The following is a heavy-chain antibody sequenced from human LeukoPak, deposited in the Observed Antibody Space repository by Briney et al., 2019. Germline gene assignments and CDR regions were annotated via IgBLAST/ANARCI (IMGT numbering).Heavy chain of an antibody. Sequence: GGSLRLSCAASGFTFSNYGMHWVRQAPGKGLEWVAVIWYDGSKKYHADSVKARFTISRDNSKNTLNLQMNSLRVEDTAVYYCAAYYYDSSGYDLRFYWGQGTLVTVSS. D-gene: IGHD3-22*01. J-gene: IGHJ4*02. V-gene: IGHV3-33*01. CDR1: GFTFSNYG. CDR3: AAYYYDSSGYDLRFY. CDR2: IWYDGSKK.